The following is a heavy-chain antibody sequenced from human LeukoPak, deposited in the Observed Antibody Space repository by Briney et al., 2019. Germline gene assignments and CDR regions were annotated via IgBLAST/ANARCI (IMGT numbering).Heavy chain of an antibody. Sequence: LSLTCAVSGDSITNSYWWTWVRQSPGKGLEWVSYISSSGSTIYYADSVKGRFTISRDNAKNSLYLQMNSLRAEDTAVYHCAELGITMIGGVWGKGTTVTISS. J-gene: IGHJ6*04. CDR2: ISSSGSTI. D-gene: IGHD3-10*02. CDR3: AELGITMIGGV. CDR1: GDSITNSYW. V-gene: IGHV3-48*03.